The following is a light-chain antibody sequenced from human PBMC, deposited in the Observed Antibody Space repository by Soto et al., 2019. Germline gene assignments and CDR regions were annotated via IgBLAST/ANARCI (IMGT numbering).Light chain of an antibody. CDR3: QQYYNWPPWT. V-gene: IGKV3-15*01. CDR2: AAS. J-gene: IGKJ1*01. Sequence: EIVMTQSPATLSVSPGERATLSCRATESVSSNLAWYQQKPGQAPRLLIYAASTRATGIPARFSGSGSGTEFTLTISSLQPEDVAVYYCQQYYNWPPWTFGQGTKVEVK. CDR1: ESVSSN.